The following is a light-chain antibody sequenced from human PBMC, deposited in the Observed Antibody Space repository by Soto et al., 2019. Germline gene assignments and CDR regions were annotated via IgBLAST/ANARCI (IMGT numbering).Light chain of an antibody. CDR1: QIVNDNY. CDR2: DAS. CDR3: QQRSNWPRT. J-gene: IGKJ1*01. V-gene: IGKV3-11*01. Sequence: EIVITQSPVTLSVSPGERATLSCRASQIVNDNYLAWYQQKPGQAPRLLIYDASNRATGIPARFSGSGSGTDFTLTISSLEPEDFAVYYCQQRSNWPRTFGQGTKVDIK.